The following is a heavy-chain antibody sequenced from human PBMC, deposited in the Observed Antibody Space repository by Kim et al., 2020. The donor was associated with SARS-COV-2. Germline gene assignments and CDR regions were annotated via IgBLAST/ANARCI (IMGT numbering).Heavy chain of an antibody. D-gene: IGHD6-13*01. Sequence: GGSLRLSCAASGFTFGDYAMHWVRQAPGKGLEWVSGISWNSGSIGYADSVQGRFTISRDNAKNSLYLQMNSLRAEDTALYYCARDISHGIAAALYYYGMDVWGQGTTVTVSS. V-gene: IGHV3-9*01. CDR1: GFTFGDYA. CDR3: ARDISHGIAAALYYYGMDV. J-gene: IGHJ6*02. CDR2: ISWNSGSI.